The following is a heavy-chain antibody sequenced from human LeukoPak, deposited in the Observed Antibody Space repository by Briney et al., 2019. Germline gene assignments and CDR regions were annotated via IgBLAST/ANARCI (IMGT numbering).Heavy chain of an antibody. CDR2: IYYSGST. J-gene: IGHJ4*02. V-gene: IGHV4-39*01. CDR3: ARQPMAMGVFDN. CDR1: GGSINSSSDD. Sequence: SETLSLTCAVSGGSINSSSDDWGWTRQPPGKGPEWIGTIYYSGSTYHNPSLKSRVTISVDTSKNQFSLKLSSVTAADTAVYYCARQPMAMGVFDNWGQGTLVTVSS. D-gene: IGHD3-10*01.